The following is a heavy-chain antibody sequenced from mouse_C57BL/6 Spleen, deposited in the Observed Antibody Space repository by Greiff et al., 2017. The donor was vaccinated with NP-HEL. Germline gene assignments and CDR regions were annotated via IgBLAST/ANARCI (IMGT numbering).Heavy chain of an antibody. V-gene: IGHV1-19*01. J-gene: IGHJ2*01. D-gene: IGHD2-2*01. CDR2: INPYNGGT. Sequence: EVQLQQSGPVLVKPGASVKMSCKASGYTFTDYYMNWVKQSHGKSLEWIGVINPYNGGTSYNQKFKGKATLTVDKSSSTAYMELNSLTSEDSAVYYCARSGYGYDGGYYFDYWGQGTTLTVSS. CDR3: ARSGYGYDGGYYFDY. CDR1: GYTFTDYY.